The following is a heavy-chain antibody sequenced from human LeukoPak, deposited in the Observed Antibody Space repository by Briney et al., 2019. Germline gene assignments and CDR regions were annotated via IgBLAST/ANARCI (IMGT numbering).Heavy chain of an antibody. D-gene: IGHD1-26*01. J-gene: IGHJ3*02. CDR2: ISGSGGST. Sequence: TGGSLRLSCAASGFTFSSYAMSWVRQAPGKGLEWVSAISGSGGSTYYADSVKGRFTISRDNSKNTLYLQMNSLRAEDTAVYYCAKDLGSYGGWGAFDIWGQGTMVTVSS. V-gene: IGHV3-23*01. CDR3: AKDLGSYGGWGAFDI. CDR1: GFTFSSYA.